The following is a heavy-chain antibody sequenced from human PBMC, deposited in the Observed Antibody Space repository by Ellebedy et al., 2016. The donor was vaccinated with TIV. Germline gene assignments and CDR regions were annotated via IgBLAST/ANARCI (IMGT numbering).Heavy chain of an antibody. CDR3: ARSPAQDAIPGY. J-gene: IGHJ4*02. D-gene: IGHD2-8*01. Sequence: ASVKVSCKASGGTFSSYAISWVRQAPGQGLEWMGGIIPIFGTANYAQKFQGRVTITADESTSTAYMELSSLRSEDTAVYCCARSPAQDAIPGYWGQGTLVTVSS. CDR1: GGTFSSYA. CDR2: IIPIFGTA. V-gene: IGHV1-69*13.